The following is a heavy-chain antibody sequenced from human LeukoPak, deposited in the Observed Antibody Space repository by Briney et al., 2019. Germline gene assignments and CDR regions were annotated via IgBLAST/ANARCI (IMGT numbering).Heavy chain of an antibody. Sequence: GGSLSLSWAAPGSPSGSYWRHWVRQAPGRGLGWVSLIISDGSSTSYADSVKGRFTISRDNAKNTLYLQMNSLRAEDTAVYYCARDLSGVTGYTYGRGIDYWGQGTLVTVSS. CDR1: GSPSGSYW. V-gene: IGHV3-74*01. D-gene: IGHD5-18*01. CDR2: IISDGSST. J-gene: IGHJ4*02. CDR3: ARDLSGVTGYTYGRGIDY.